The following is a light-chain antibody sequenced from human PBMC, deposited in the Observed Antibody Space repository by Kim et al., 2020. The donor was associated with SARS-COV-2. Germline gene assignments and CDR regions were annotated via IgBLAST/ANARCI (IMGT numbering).Light chain of an antibody. CDR1: SSNIGRYG. J-gene: IGLJ3*02. V-gene: IGLV1-44*01. Sequence: GQRVTISCSGSSSNIGRYGANWYQQLPGTAPKLLIYNNNQRPSGVPDRFSGSRSGTSASLAISGLQSEDEADYYCAAWDDSLNERVFGGGTQLTVL. CDR2: NNN. CDR3: AAWDDSLNERV.